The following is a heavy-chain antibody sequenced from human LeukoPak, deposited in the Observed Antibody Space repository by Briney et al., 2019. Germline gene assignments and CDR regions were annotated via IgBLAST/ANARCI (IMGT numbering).Heavy chain of an antibody. V-gene: IGHV4-4*07. Sequence: SETLSLTCTVSGGSISSYYWSWIRQPAGKGLEWIGRIYTSGSTNYNPSLKSRVTMSVDTSKNQFSLKLSSVTAADTAVYYCARISVVPAAMVFDPWGQGTLVTVSS. CDR1: GGSISSYY. D-gene: IGHD2-2*01. CDR3: ARISVVPAAMVFDP. J-gene: IGHJ5*02. CDR2: IYTSGST.